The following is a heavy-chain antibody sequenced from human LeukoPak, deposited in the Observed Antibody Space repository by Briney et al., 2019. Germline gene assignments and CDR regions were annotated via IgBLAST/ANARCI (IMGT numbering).Heavy chain of an antibody. CDR3: AKDADVVRSSSWYRPYYYYYYGMDV. CDR2: ISYDGSNK. V-gene: IGHV3-30*18. J-gene: IGHJ6*02. CDR1: GFTFSSYG. D-gene: IGHD6-13*01. Sequence: PGGSLRLSCAASGFTFSSYGMHWVCQAPGKGLDWVAVISYDGSNKYYADSVKGRFTISRDSSMHTLYLQMNSLRAEDTAVYYCAKDADVVRSSSWYRPYYYYYYGMDVWGQGTTVTVSS.